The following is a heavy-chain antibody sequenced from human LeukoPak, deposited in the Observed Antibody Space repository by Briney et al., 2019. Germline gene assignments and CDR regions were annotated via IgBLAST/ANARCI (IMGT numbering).Heavy chain of an antibody. CDR2: IQPSGGT. Sequence: PSETLSLTCTVSGGSISTYYWNWIRQPAGKGLEWIGRIQPSGGTNYNPSLKSRITVSVDRSKNQFSLKLSSATAADTAVYYCARRSSGWSNDYWGQGTLVTVSS. J-gene: IGHJ4*02. CDR1: GGSISTYY. D-gene: IGHD6-19*01. CDR3: ARRSSGWSNDY. V-gene: IGHV4-4*07.